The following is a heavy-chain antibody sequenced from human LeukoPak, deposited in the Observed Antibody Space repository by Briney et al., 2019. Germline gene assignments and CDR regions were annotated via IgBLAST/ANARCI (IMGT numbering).Heavy chain of an antibody. CDR1: GGSFSGYY. J-gene: IGHJ6*03. CDR3: AREPNYGSGIFYYYYYLDV. D-gene: IGHD3-10*01. V-gene: IGHV4-34*01. CDR2: INHSGST. Sequence: PSETLSLTCAVYGGSFSGYYWSWIRQPPGKGLEWIGEINHSGSTNYNPSLKSRVTISVDTSKNQFSLNLSSVTAEDTAVYYCAREPNYGSGIFYYYYYLDVWGKGTTVTVSS.